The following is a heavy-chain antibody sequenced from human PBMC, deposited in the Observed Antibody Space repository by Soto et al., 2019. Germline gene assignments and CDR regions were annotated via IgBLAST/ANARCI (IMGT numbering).Heavy chain of an antibody. Sequence: HPGGSLRLSCSSSGFTFSNYAMSWVRQAPGKGLEWVSGISGSGGSTYYADSVKGRFTISSDNSKNTLYLQMNSLRAEDRAVYYCAKGILEGSTALDYWGQGNMVTVSS. CDR1: GFTFSNYA. CDR3: AKGILEGSTALDY. CDR2: ISGSGGST. V-gene: IGHV3-23*01. D-gene: IGHD3-10*01. J-gene: IGHJ4*02.